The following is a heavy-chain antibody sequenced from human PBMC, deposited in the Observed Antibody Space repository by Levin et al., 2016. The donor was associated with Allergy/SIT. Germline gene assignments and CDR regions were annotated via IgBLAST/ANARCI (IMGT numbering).Heavy chain of an antibody. V-gene: IGHV1-46*01. D-gene: IGHD3-10*01. CDR2: INPSGGST. J-gene: IGHJ6*02. Sequence: WVRQAPGQGLEWMGIINPSGGSTSYAQKFQGRVTMTRDTSTSTVYMELSSLRSEDTAVYYCAREVLSYYYGMDVWGQGTTVTVSS. CDR3: AREVLSYYYGMDV.